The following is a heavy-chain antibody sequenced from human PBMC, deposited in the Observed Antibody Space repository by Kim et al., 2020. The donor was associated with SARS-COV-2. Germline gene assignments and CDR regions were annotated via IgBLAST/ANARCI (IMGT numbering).Heavy chain of an antibody. Sequence: YYADSVKGRFTISRDNSKNTLYLQMNSLRAEDTAVYYCAKDVWHSYGCDYWGQGTLVTVSS. CDR3: AKDVWHSYGCDY. D-gene: IGHD5-18*01. J-gene: IGHJ4*02. V-gene: IGHV3-23*01.